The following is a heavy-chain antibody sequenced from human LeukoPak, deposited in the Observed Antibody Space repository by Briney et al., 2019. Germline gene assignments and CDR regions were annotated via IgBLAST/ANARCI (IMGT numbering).Heavy chain of an antibody. CDR1: GFTFDDYA. D-gene: IGHD6-25*01. V-gene: IGHV3-9*01. CDR3: ARDSQAAGLDY. J-gene: IGHJ4*02. CDR2: ISWNSGSI. Sequence: GGSLRLSCAASGFTFDDYAMHWVRQAPGKGLEWVSGISWNSGSIGYADSVKGRFTISRDNAKNSLYLQMNSLRAEDTAVYYCARDSQAAGLDYWGQGTLVTVSS.